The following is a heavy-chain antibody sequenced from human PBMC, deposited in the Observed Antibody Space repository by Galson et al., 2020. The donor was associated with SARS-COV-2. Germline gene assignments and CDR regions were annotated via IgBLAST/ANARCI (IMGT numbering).Heavy chain of an antibody. V-gene: IGHV3-74*01. D-gene: IGHD7-27*01. Sequence: GGSLRLSCAVSGFTFSSYWMHWVRQAPGKGLVLVSRIYSEGSSTSYADSVKGRFTISGDNAKNTLYLQMNSLRAEDTAVYYCARGDMGNDYFDYWGQGTLVTVSS. CDR2: IYSEGSST. J-gene: IGHJ4*02. CDR1: GFTFSSYW. CDR3: ARGDMGNDYFDY.